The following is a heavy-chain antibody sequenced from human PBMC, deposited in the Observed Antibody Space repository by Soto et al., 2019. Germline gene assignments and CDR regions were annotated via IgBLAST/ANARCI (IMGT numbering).Heavy chain of an antibody. J-gene: IGHJ6*02. Sequence: QVQLQESGPGLVKPSETLSLTCTVSGDSVTSVSDYWSWIRQPPGNGLEWIGYIYYSGSADYKPSLGSRVTISIDTSNNQFSLKLTSVTAADTAVYYCARGVGFGYYYYHMDLWGQGTTVTVSS. CDR1: GDSVTSVSDY. CDR2: IYYSGSA. CDR3: ARGVGFGYYYYHMDL. V-gene: IGHV4-61*01. D-gene: IGHD3-10*01.